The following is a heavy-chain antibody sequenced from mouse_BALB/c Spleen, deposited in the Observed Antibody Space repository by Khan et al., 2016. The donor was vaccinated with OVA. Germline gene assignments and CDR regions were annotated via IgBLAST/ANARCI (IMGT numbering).Heavy chain of an antibody. V-gene: IGHV3-2*02. J-gene: IGHJ2*01. D-gene: IGHD1-2*01. CDR3: ARTARIKY. Sequence: EVQLLETGPGLVKPSQSLSLTCTVTGYSITSGYGWNWIRQFPGNKLEWMGYISYIGSTNYNPSLKSRISITRDTSKNQFFLQLNSVTTEDTATYYCARTARIKYWGQGTTLTVSS. CDR2: ISYIGST. CDR1: GYSITSGYG.